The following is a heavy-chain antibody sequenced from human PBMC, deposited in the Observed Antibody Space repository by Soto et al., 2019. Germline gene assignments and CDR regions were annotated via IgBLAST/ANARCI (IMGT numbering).Heavy chain of an antibody. V-gene: IGHV4-31*03. CDR2: TYRSGNP. J-gene: IGHJ4*02. Sequence: SETLSLTCTVSGASISSGDYYWGWVRQHPGKGLEWIGYTYRSGNPYFNPSLGSRLTISADTSKNQFSLTLSSVTAADTAIYYCAISPLSVTTCPYFWGQGTLVTVSS. D-gene: IGHD4-17*01. CDR3: AISPLSVTTCPYF. CDR1: GASISSGDYY.